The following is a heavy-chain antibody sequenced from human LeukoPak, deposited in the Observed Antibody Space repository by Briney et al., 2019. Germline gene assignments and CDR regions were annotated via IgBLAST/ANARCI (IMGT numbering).Heavy chain of an antibody. CDR2: ISSSSSYI. CDR3: ARAYYDFWSGYPWNYMDV. CDR1: GFTYSSYS. V-gene: IGHV3-21*01. D-gene: IGHD3-3*01. J-gene: IGHJ6*03. Sequence: GGSLRLSCAASGFTYSSYSMNWVRQAPGKGLEWVSSISSSSSYIYYADSVKGRFTISRDNAKNSLYLQMNSLRAEDTAVYYCARAYYDFWSGYPWNYMDVWGKGTTVTVSS.